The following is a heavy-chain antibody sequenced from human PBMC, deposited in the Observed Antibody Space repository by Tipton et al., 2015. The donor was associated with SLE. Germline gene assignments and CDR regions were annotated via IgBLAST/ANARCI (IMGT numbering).Heavy chain of an antibody. CDR2: IYPGDSDT. CDR1: GYDFATYW. V-gene: IGHV5-51*01. CDR3: ARHGDYWQFDL. Sequence: VQLVQSGAEVKKPGESLKISCKGSGYDFATYWTGWVRQMPGKGLEWLGIIYPGDSDTRYSPSFQGQVTISADKSISTAYLQWNSLKASDTAIFYCARHGDYWQFDLCGRGTLVTVSS. J-gene: IGHJ2*01. D-gene: IGHD4-17*01.